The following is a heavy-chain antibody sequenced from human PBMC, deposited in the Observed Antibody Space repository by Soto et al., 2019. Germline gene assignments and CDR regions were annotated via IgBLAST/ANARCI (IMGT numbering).Heavy chain of an antibody. CDR3: EKEDGDTSGYRHFDC. J-gene: IGHJ4*02. CDR2: ITGSGSNT. D-gene: IGHD5-12*01. V-gene: IGHV3-23*01. Sequence: GGSLRLSCAVSGFSFSSSAMSWVRQAPGKGLEWVSAITGSGSNTYYADSVKGRFTISRDNSKNTLDLQMNSLRTEDTAVYYCEKEDGDTSGYRHFDCWGQGTLVTVSS. CDR1: GFSFSSSA.